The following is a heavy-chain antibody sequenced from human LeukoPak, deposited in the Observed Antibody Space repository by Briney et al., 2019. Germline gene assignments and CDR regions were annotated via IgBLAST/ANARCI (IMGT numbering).Heavy chain of an antibody. CDR3: ARRGSGWYVDY. CDR2: IYPGDSDT. V-gene: IGHV5-51*01. J-gene: IGHJ4*02. D-gene: IGHD6-19*01. CDR1: GYTFTSYW. Sequence: GESLKISCKGSGYTFTSYWIGWVRQLPGKGLEWMGIIYPGDSDTRYSPSFQGQVSISVDKSISTAYLQWSSLKASDTAVYYCARRGSGWYVDYWGQGTLVTVSS.